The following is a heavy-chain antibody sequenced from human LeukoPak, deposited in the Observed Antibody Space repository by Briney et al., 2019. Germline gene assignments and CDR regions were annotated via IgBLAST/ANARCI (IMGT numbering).Heavy chain of an antibody. Sequence: SQTLSLTCTVSGDSLNAYYWGWIRQPPGKGLEWIGYIYFTGTTTYNPSLQSRVTISVATSKHQVSLKLSSVTAADTAVYYCARRRAEGGSNGHYNWFDPWGQGILVTVSS. V-gene: IGHV4-59*08. CDR3: ARRRAEGGSNGHYNWFDP. CDR2: IYFTGTT. CDR1: GDSLNAYY. J-gene: IGHJ5*02. D-gene: IGHD6-13*01.